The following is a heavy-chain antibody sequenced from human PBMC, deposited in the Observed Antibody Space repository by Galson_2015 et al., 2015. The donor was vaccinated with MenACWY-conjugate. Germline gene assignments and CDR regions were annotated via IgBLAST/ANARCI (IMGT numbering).Heavy chain of an antibody. CDR2: IKQDGSAK. D-gene: IGHD6-19*01. CDR3: ARAKEQWLSKTFDI. J-gene: IGHJ3*02. Sequence: SLRLACAASGFTFSTHWMGWVRQAPGKGLEWVANIKQDGSAKYYVDSVKGRFTISRDNAKNSLYLHMDSLRAEDTAVYYCARAKEQWLSKTFDIWGQGTMVTVSS. CDR1: GFTFSTHW. V-gene: IGHV3-7*01.